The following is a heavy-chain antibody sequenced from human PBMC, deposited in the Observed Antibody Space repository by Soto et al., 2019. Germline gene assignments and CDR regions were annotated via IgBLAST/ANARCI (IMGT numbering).Heavy chain of an antibody. D-gene: IGHD3-22*01. CDR2: IIPIFGTA. V-gene: IGHV1-69*01. CDR1: GGTFSSYA. Sequence: QVQLVQAGAEVKKPGSSVKVSCKASGGTFSSYAISWVRQAPGQGLEWMGVIIPIFGTANYAQKVQGGVTSTADDSTRTAYMELSSLRSDDTDVYYCARGMAAHYDSSGKRAYWGQGTLVTVSS. J-gene: IGHJ4*02. CDR3: ARGMAAHYDSSGKRAY.